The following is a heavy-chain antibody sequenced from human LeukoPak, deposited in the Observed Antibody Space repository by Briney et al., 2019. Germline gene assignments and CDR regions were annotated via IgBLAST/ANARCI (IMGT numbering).Heavy chain of an antibody. Sequence: ASVKVSCKASGYTFTSYYMHWVRQAPGQGLEWMGIINPSGGSTSYAQKFQGRVTMTRDMSTSTVYMELSSLRSEDTAVYFCARDWGVEGRPGYMDVWGKGTTVTVSS. V-gene: IGHV1-46*01. CDR2: INPSGGST. D-gene: IGHD6-6*01. CDR3: ARDWGVEGRPGYMDV. J-gene: IGHJ6*03. CDR1: GYTFTSYY.